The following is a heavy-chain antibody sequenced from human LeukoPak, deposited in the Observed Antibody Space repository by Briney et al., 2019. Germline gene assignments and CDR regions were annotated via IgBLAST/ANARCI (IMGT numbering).Heavy chain of an antibody. CDR1: GGSISSSSYY. CDR3: ARIKGGTRTFDI. CDR2: IYYSGST. D-gene: IGHD1-7*01. V-gene: IGHV4-39*07. J-gene: IGHJ3*02. Sequence: SETLSLTCTVSGGSISSSSYYWGWIRQPPGKGLEWIGSIYYSGSTYYNPSLKSRVTISVDTSKNQFSLKLSSVTAADTAVYYCARIKGGTRTFDIWGQGTMVTVSS.